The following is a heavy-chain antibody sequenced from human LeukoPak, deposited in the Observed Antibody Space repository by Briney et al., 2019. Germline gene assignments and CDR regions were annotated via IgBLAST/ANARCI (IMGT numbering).Heavy chain of an antibody. CDR1: GGSFSGYY. J-gene: IGHJ5*02. CDR3: ASSYANWFDP. Sequence: PSETLSLTCAVYGGSFSGYYWSWIRQPAGKGLEWIGRIYTSGSTNYNPSLKSRVTMSVDTSKNQFSLKLSSVTAADTAVYYCASSYANWFDPWGQGTLVTVSS. V-gene: IGHV4-59*10. D-gene: IGHD5-18*01. CDR2: IYTSGST.